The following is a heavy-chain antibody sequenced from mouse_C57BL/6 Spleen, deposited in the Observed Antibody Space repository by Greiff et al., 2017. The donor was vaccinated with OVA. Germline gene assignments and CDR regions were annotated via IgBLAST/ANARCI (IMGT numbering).Heavy chain of an antibody. CDR2: IDPSDSYT. V-gene: IGHV1-50*01. D-gene: IGHD2-4*01. J-gene: IGHJ1*03. Sequence: QVHVKQPGAELVKPGASVKLSCKASGYTFTSYWMQWVKQRPGQGLEWIGEIDPSDSYTNYNQKFKGKATLTVDTSSSTAYMQLSSLTSEDSAVYYCARGEDYYWYFDVWGTGTTVTVSS. CDR3: ARGEDYYWYFDV. CDR1: GYTFTSYW.